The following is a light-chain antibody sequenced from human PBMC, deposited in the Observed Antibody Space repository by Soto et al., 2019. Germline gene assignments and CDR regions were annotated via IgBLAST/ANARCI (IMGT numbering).Light chain of an antibody. J-gene: IGKJ3*01. Sequence: EIVLTQSPGTLSLSPGERATLSCRASQSVSRSYLAWYQQKPGQAPRLLFYGASTRATGIPDRFSGSGSGTDFTLTISRLEPEDFAVYYCQHYSTSPFTFGPGTKVDIK. V-gene: IGKV3-20*01. CDR2: GAS. CDR1: QSVSRSY. CDR3: QHYSTSPFT.